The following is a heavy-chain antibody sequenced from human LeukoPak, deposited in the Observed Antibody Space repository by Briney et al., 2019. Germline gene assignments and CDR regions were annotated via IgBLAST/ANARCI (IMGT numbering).Heavy chain of an antibody. V-gene: IGHV4-39*07. CDR2: IYYSGNA. J-gene: IGHJ4*02. CDR1: GGSISSSTYY. Sequence: SETLSLTCTVSGGSISSSTYYWGWIRQPPGKGLEWIVSIYYSGNAYYNPSLKSRITMSVDTSKNQFSLRVSSVTAADTAVYYCARGGYYYDSSGYYLDYWGQGTLVTVSS. CDR3: ARGGYYYDSSGYYLDY. D-gene: IGHD3-22*01.